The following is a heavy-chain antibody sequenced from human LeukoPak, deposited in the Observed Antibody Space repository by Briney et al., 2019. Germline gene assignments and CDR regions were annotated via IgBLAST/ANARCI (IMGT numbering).Heavy chain of an antibody. CDR1: GYTFSSYD. Sequence: ASVKVSCKASGYTFSSYDINWVRQATGQGLEWMGWMNPNSGNTGYAQKFQDRVTITRNTSISTAYMELSSLRSEDTAVYYCARAPKWQGYYYYMDVWAKGNTVTVSS. CDR2: MNPNSGNT. J-gene: IGHJ6*03. D-gene: IGHD5-12*01. CDR3: ARAPKWQGYYYYMDV. V-gene: IGHV1-8*02.